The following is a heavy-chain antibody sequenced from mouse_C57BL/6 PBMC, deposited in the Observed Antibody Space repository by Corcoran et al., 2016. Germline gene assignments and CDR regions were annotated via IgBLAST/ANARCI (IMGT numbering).Heavy chain of an antibody. V-gene: IGHV1-26*01. D-gene: IGHD1-1*01. Sequence: EVQLQQSGPELVKPGASVKISCKASGYTFTDYYMNWVKQSHGKSLEWIGDINPNNGGTSYNQKFKGKATLTVDKSSSTAYMELRSLTSEDSAVYYCARRTTVVPYFDYWGQGTTLTVSS. CDR2: INPNNGGT. CDR3: ARRTTVVPYFDY. J-gene: IGHJ2*01. CDR1: GYTFTDYY.